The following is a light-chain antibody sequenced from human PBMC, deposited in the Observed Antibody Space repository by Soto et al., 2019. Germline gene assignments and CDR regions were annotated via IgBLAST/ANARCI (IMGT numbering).Light chain of an antibody. CDR2: GAS. CDR3: QQYGGSPLT. J-gene: IGKJ4*01. Sequence: EIVLTESPGTLSLSPGERATLSCRASQSVDSSNLAWYQQKPGQAPRLLIYGASRRATDIPDRFSGSGSGTDVTLTIGRLEPEDFAVYFCQQYGGSPLTFGGGTKVEI. CDR1: QSVDSSN. V-gene: IGKV3-20*01.